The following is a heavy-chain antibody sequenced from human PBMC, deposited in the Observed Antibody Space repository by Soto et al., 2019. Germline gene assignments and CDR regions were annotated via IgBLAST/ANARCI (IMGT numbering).Heavy chain of an antibody. V-gene: IGHV3-23*01. Sequence: LRLCCAASGFIFSSYTMNWVRQAPGEGLEWVSVISGSGGSTYYADSVKGRFTISRDNSKNTLSLQMDSLRAEDTAVYYCTKDIATIESRSGMGVWGQGTTVTVSS. D-gene: IGHD6-13*01. CDR2: ISGSGGST. CDR3: TKDIATIESRSGMGV. CDR1: GFIFSSYT. J-gene: IGHJ6*02.